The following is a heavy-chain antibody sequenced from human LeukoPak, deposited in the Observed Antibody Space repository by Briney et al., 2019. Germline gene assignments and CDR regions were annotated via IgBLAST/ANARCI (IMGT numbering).Heavy chain of an antibody. CDR2: IKKDGSEK. V-gene: IGHV3-7*01. D-gene: IGHD2-15*01. J-gene: IGHJ5*01. CDR3: ARAACTGGSCYYA. CDR1: GFTFSAYW. Sequence: PGGSLRLSCAASGFTFSAYWMNWVRQTPGRGVEGVASIKKDGSEKYYVDSVKGRFTISRDNAKNSLYLRMSELRTEDTGIYYCARAACTGGSCYYAWGRGTLVT.